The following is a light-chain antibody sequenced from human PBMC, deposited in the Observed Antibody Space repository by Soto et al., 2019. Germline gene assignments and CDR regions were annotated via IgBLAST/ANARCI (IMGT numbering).Light chain of an antibody. CDR1: SSDVGAYKY. CDR2: EVS. Sequence: QSALTQPASVSGSPGQSITISCAGTSSDVGAYKYVSWYQQHPGKAPKVMIYEVSNRPSGVSNRFSGSKSGNTASLTISGLQAEDEADYFCSSYSSSSTLFVFGTGTKVNVL. V-gene: IGLV2-14*01. J-gene: IGLJ1*01. CDR3: SSYSSSSTLFV.